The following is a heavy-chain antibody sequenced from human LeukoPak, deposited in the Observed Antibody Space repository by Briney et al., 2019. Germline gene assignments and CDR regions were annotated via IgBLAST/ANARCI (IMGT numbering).Heavy chain of an antibody. CDR2: ISGSGGST. D-gene: IGHD2-2*01. V-gene: IGHV3-23*01. CDR3: AKAYCSSTSCYGVDYYYYGMDV. CDR1: GFTFSSYA. J-gene: IGHJ6*02. Sequence: GGSLRLPCAASGFTFSSYAMSWVRQAPGKGLEWVSAISGSGGSTYYADSVKGRFTISRDNSKNTLYLQMNSLRAEDTAVYYCAKAYCSSTSCYGVDYYYYGMDVWGQGTTVTVSS.